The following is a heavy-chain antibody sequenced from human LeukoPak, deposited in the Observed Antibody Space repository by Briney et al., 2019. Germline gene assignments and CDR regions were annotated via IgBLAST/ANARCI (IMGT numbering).Heavy chain of an antibody. D-gene: IGHD6-19*01. J-gene: IGHJ4*02. CDR3: ASSGWYRDYFDY. Sequence: SETLSLTCTVSGGSITSYYWSWIRQPPGKGLEWIGYIYYSGSTNYNPSLKSRVTISVDTSKNQFSLKLSSGTAADTAVYYCASSGWYRDYFDYWGQGTLVTVSS. CDR1: GGSITSYY. V-gene: IGHV4-59*01. CDR2: IYYSGST.